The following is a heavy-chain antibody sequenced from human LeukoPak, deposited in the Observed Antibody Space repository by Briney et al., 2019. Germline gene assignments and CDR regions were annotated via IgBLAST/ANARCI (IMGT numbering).Heavy chain of an antibody. CDR2: ISSSSSYI. CDR3: ARDQWLQSDYYMDV. V-gene: IGHV3-21*01. Sequence: GGSLRLSCASSVFTFRSYSMNWVRQAPGKGLEWVSFISSSSSYIYYADSMKGRFTISRDNAKNSLYLQMNSLRAEDTAVYYCARDQWLQSDYYMDVWGKGTTVTVSS. J-gene: IGHJ6*03. CDR1: VFTFRSYS. D-gene: IGHD5-18*01.